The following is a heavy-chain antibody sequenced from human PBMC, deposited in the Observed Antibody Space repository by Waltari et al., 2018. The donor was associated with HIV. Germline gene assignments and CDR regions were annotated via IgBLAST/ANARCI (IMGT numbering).Heavy chain of an antibody. CDR1: GFRFSIYG. J-gene: IGHJ4*02. Sequence: QVQLVESGRGVVQPGRSLRLSCAASGFRFSIYGMHWVRQAPGKGLEWVAAICPDGIIKYYVDSVKGRFTSSRDNSKMTLYLQMNSLSAEDTAVYFCARASQAANDSLDCWGQGTLVTVSS. D-gene: IGHD3-16*01. CDR2: ICPDGIIK. V-gene: IGHV3-33*01. CDR3: ARASQAANDSLDC.